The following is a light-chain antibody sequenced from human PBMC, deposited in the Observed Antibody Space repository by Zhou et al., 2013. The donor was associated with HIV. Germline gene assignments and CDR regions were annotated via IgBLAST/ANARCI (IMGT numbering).Light chain of an antibody. V-gene: IGKV1-39*01. CDR2: AAS. J-gene: IGKJ2*02. CDR3: HQSYSTLSCT. Sequence: DIQMTQSPSSLSASVGDRVTITCRASQSIATYLNWYQEKPGKAPKLLIYAASRLQSGVPSRISGSGSGTDFTLTISSLQREDFGTYYCHQSYSTLSCTFGQGTKLEI. CDR1: QSIATY.